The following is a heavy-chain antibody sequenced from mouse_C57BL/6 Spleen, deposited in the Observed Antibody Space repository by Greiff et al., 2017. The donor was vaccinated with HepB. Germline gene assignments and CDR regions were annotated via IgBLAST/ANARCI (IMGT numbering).Heavy chain of an antibody. CDR2: INPNNGGT. D-gene: IGHD4-1*01. CDR1: GYTFTDYY. CDR3: ARNWDVGGYFDG. Sequence: EVQLQQSGPELVKPGASVKISCKASGYTFTDYYMNWVKQSHGKSLEWIGDINPNNGGTSYNQKFKGKATLTVDKSSSTAYMELRSLTSEDSAVYYCARNWDVGGYFDGLGTGTTVTVSS. J-gene: IGHJ1*03. V-gene: IGHV1-26*01.